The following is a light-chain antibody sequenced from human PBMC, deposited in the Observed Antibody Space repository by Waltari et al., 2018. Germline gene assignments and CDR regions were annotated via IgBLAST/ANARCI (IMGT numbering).Light chain of an antibody. CDR1: SSDVGAYNY. CDR3: SSYAGRNGVI. J-gene: IGLJ2*01. CDR2: EVT. V-gene: IGLV2-8*01. Sequence: QSALTQPPSASGSPGQSVTISCTGTSSDVGAYNYVSWYQQHPGKAPKLLLPEVTQRPSGVPDRFSGSKSGNTASLTVSGLQAEDEAVYYCSSYAGRNGVIFGGGTKLTVL.